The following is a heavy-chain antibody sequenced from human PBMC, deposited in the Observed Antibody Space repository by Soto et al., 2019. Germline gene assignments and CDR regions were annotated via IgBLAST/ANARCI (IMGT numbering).Heavy chain of an antibody. V-gene: IGHV4-39*01. CDR1: GGSISSTSYY. CDR2: FYDSGSN. Sequence: QLQLQESGPGLVKPSETLSLTCTVSGGSISSTSYYWVWIGKPPGKGLEWIGSFYDSGSNYYTPSRETRVTISVATSENQFSLKLSSVTAADKAVYFCARQVVDGTVAGAGSLDYWGQGTLVTVSS. D-gene: IGHD6-19*01. J-gene: IGHJ4*02. CDR3: ARQVVDGTVAGAGSLDY.